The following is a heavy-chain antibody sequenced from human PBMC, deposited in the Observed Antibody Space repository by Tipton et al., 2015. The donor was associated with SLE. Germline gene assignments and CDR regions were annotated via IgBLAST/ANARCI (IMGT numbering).Heavy chain of an antibody. V-gene: IGHV3-21*05. CDR1: GFTFSSYG. CDR3: ARDSVDTAMVTCDI. D-gene: IGHD5-18*01. CDR2: ISSSGSYT. J-gene: IGHJ3*02. Sequence: SLRLSCAASGFTFSSYGMHWVRQAPGKGLEWVSHISSSGSYTNYADSVKGRFTISRDNAKNSLYLQMNSLRAEDTAVYYCARDSVDTAMVTCDIWGQGTMVTVSS.